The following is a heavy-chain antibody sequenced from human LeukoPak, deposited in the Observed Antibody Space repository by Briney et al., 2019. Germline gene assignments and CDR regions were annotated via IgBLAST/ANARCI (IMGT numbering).Heavy chain of an antibody. CDR1: GGSISSGSYY. D-gene: IGHD5-12*01. V-gene: IGHV4-61*02. CDR2: LYTSGST. J-gene: IGHJ5*02. CDR3: ARGRGYSGLDL. Sequence: SETLSLTCTVSGGSISSGSYYWSWIRQPAGKGLEWIGRLYTSGSTKYNPSLKSRVTTSVDTSKKQFSLKLSSVTAADTAVYFCARGRGYSGLDLWGQGTLVTVSS.